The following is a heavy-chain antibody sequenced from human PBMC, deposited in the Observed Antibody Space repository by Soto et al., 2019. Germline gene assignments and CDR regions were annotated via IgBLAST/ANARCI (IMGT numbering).Heavy chain of an antibody. CDR1: GYSFTTYF. Sequence: GESLKISCKASGYSFTTYFIGWVRQMPGKGLEWMGLIYPGDSDTRYSPSFQGQVTISADNSITTAYLQWSSLKASDTAIYYCARHVPISSDYYYYGLDVWGQGTTVTVSS. J-gene: IGHJ6*02. CDR3: ARHVPISSDYYYYGLDV. CDR2: IYPGDSDT. V-gene: IGHV5-51*01. D-gene: IGHD3-22*01.